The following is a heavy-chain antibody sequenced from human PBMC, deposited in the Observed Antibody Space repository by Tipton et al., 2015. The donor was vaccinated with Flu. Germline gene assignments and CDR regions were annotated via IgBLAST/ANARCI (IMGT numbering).Heavy chain of an antibody. V-gene: IGHV4-38-2*01. CDR2: IYRSGST. CDR3: ARHTGDSVRGIIDY. D-gene: IGHD3-10*02. CDR1: GYSINSGYY. Sequence: GLVKPSETLSLTCVVSGYSINSGYYWGWVRQPPGKGLEWIGTIYRSGSTYYNPSLKSRVTISVDTSTNQFSLRLSSVTAADTAVYYCARHTGDSVRGIIDYWGQGTLVTVSS. J-gene: IGHJ4*02.